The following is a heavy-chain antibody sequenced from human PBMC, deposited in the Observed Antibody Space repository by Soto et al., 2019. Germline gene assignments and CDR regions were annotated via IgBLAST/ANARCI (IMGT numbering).Heavy chain of an antibody. CDR3: ARERLAVAGKGGWFDP. CDR2: INYSGST. D-gene: IGHD6-19*01. J-gene: IGHJ5*02. Sequence: SETLSLTCTVSGASIISSSYYWGWIRQPPGKGLEWIGSINYSGSTYYNPSLKSRVTISADTSKNQFSLKLRSVTAADTAVYYCARERLAVAGKGGWFDPWGQETLVTSPQ. V-gene: IGHV4-39*02. CDR1: GASIISSSYY.